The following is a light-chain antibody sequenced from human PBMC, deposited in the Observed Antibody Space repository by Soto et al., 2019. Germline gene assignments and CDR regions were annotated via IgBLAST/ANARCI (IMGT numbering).Light chain of an antibody. CDR2: EVS. V-gene: IGLV2-8*01. CDR1: SSDVGGYNY. Sequence: QSVLTQPPSASGSPGQSVTISRTGTSSDVGGYNYVSWYQQHPGKAPKLMIYEVSKRPSGVPDRFSGSKSGNTASLTVSGLQAEDEADYYCSSYAGSNNVVFGGGTKVTVL. J-gene: IGLJ2*01. CDR3: SSYAGSNNVV.